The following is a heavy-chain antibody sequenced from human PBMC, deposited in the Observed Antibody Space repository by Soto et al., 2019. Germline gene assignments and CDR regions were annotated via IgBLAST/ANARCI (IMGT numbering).Heavy chain of an antibody. Sequence: QVQLVQSGAEVKRPGSSVKVSCKASGDTFAFYSINWVRQAPGLGLEWMGRINPILSMSNYAQRFQGRVTMTADKSTSTAYMVLNSLRSEDTPIYYCATSYGSGYRAVDYWGQGALVTVSS. D-gene: IGHD3-10*01. J-gene: IGHJ4*02. CDR2: INPILSMS. CDR1: GDTFAFYS. V-gene: IGHV1-69*02. CDR3: ATSYGSGYRAVDY.